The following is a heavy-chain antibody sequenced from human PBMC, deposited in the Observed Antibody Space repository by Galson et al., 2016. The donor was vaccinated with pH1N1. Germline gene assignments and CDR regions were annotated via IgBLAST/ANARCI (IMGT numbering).Heavy chain of an antibody. V-gene: IGHV4-39*01. CDR3: ARLWYGEYIDY. D-gene: IGHD3-10*01. CDR1: GGSLSNSNYY. CDR2: IYYSGIT. J-gene: IGHJ4*02. Sequence: TVSGGSLSNSNYYWGWIRQPPGKGLQWIANIYYSGITYYDASLKSRVTISVDTSKNQFSLTLNSVIAADTAVYYCARLWYGEYIDYWGQGTRVTVSS.